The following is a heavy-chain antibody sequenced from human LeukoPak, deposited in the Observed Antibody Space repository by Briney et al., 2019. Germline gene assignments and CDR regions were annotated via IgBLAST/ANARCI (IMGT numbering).Heavy chain of an antibody. CDR2: NQNTGST. Sequence: SVTLSLTCTVSVDLINSSHWTCLPRPPGEGLECIGYNQNTGSTNYHASRKSRVTISVDTSKDQFSLKLSSVTAADTAVYYCATQPEGSTWYYFDYWGQGTLVTVSP. J-gene: IGHJ4*02. V-gene: IGHV4-59*01. D-gene: IGHD6-13*01. CDR3: ATQPEGSTWYYFDY. CDR1: VDLINSSH.